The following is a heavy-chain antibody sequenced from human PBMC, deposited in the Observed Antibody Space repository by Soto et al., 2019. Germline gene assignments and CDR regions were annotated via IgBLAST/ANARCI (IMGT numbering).Heavy chain of an antibody. CDR2: IIPIFGTA. Sequence: QVQLVQSGAEVKKPGSSVKVSCKASGGTFSSYAISWVRQAPGQGLEWMGGIIPIFGTANYEKKFHGRVTITADESTSTAYMELSILRSEDTAVYYCARTRDSSGYLLQHLGQGTLVTFSS. CDR3: ARTRDSSGYLLQH. CDR1: GGTFSSYA. J-gene: IGHJ1*01. V-gene: IGHV1-69*12. D-gene: IGHD3-22*01.